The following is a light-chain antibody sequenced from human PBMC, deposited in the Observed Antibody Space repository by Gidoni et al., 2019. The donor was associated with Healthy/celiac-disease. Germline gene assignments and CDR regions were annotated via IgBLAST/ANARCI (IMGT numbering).Light chain of an antibody. CDR3: QVCDSSSDHVV. V-gene: IGLV3-21*04. CDR1: NIGSKS. Sequence: SYLLTQPPAAPVAPGKTARMTCGGNNIGSKSVHWYQQKPVQAPVLVIYSDSDRPSGIPERFSGSNSGNTATLTISRVEAGDEDDYYCQVCDSSSDHVVFGGGTKLTVL. J-gene: IGLJ2*01. CDR2: SDS.